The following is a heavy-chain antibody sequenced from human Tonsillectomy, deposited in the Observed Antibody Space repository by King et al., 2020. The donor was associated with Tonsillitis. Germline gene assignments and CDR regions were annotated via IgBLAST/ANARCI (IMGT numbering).Heavy chain of an antibody. CDR3: AKSGGGYSFFFEY. J-gene: IGHJ4*02. V-gene: IGHV1-18*04. Sequence: QLVQSGGEVKRPGATVRLSCKTSGYTFTRAGIIWIRQAPGQGLEFLGWISPYNGNTDSILRLQDRITMTIDTSTSTAFLELRSLRSDDTAVYYCAKSGGGYSFFFEYWGQGTLVTVSS. CDR1: GYTFTRAG. CDR2: ISPYNGNT. D-gene: IGHD3-22*01.